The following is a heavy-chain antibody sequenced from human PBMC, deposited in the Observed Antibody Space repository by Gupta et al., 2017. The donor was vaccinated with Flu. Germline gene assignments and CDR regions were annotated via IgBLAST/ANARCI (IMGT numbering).Heavy chain of an antibody. Sequence: IGYIYYSGSTYYNPSLKSRVTISVDTSKNQFSLKLSSVTAADTAVYYCARGKGIAPLNNDYWGQGTLVTVSS. CDR2: IYYSGST. J-gene: IGHJ4*02. V-gene: IGHV4-31*02. D-gene: IGHD6-13*01. CDR3: ARGKGIAPLNNDY.